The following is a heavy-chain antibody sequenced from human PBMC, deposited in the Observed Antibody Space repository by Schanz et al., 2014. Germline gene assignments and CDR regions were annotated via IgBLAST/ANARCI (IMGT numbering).Heavy chain of an antibody. D-gene: IGHD4-17*01. CDR3: ARGYGDSPTDF. CDR1: GDTFSKYN. Sequence: QVQLVQSGPEVKKPGSSVKVSCQAFGDTFSKYNIMWVRQVPGQGLEWLGRIMPLRGIGNNAWKFQDRLTITADKSMNITYMELSSLRSEDTAVYYCARGYGDSPTDFWGQGTLVTVSS. J-gene: IGHJ4*02. CDR2: IMPLRGIG. V-gene: IGHV1-69*02.